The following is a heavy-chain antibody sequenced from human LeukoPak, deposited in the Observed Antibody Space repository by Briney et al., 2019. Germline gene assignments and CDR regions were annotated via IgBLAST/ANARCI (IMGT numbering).Heavy chain of an antibody. D-gene: IGHD3-22*01. CDR2: IYHSGST. J-gene: IGHJ3*02. V-gene: IGHV4-4*02. CDR3: ARERYDSTFDAFDI. Sequence: PSGTLSLTCAVSGGSISSSNWWGWVRQPPGKGLEWIGEIYHSGSTNYNPSLKSRVTISVDTSKNQFSLKLSSVTAADTAVYYCARERYDSTFDAFDIWGQGTMVTVSS. CDR1: GGSISSSNW.